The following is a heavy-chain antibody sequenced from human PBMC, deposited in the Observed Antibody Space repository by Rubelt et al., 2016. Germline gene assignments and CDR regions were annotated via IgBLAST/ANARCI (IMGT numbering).Heavy chain of an antibody. V-gene: IGHV3-48*04. Sequence: VQLVESGGGVVQPGRSLRLSCAASGFTFISYSMNWVRQAPGKGLEWVSYISSSASTIYYADSVKGRFTILRDNAKNPVYLQMNSLRAEDTAVYYCARVVNWGQGTLVTVSS. CDR3: ARVVN. CDR1: GFTFISYS. CDR2: ISSSASTI. J-gene: IGHJ4*02.